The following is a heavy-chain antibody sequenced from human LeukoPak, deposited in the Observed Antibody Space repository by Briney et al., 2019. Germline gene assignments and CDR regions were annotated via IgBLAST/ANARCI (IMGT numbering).Heavy chain of an antibody. CDR3: ARITVEMATIYYFDY. V-gene: IGHV4-34*01. CDR1: GFTFSSYW. Sequence: GSLRLSCAASGFTFSSYWMHWVRQPPGKGLEWIGEINHSGSTNYNPSLKSRVTISVDTSKNQFSLKLSSVTAADTAVYYCARITVEMATIYYFDYWGQGTLVTVSS. D-gene: IGHD5-24*01. J-gene: IGHJ4*02. CDR2: INHSGST.